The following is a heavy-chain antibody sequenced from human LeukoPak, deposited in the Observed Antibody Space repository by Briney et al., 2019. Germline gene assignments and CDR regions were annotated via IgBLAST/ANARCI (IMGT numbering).Heavy chain of an antibody. CDR1: GFTFSSYS. V-gene: IGHV3-21*01. J-gene: IGHJ6*03. CDR3: AKGFCSSTTCYTYYYYFMDV. CDR2: ISSSSSYI. Sequence: GGSLRLSCAASGFTFSSYSMNWVSQAPGKGLEWVSSISSSSSYIYYADSVKGRFTISRDNAKNSLYLQMNSLRAEDTALYYCAKGFCSSTTCYTYYYYFMDVWGKGTTVTVSS. D-gene: IGHD2-2*02.